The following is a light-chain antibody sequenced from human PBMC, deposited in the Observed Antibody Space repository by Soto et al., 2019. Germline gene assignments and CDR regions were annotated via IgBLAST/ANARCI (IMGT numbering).Light chain of an antibody. Sequence: QSALTQPPSASGSPGQSVTISCTGTSSDVGGYNYVSWYQQHPGKAPKLMIYEVSKRPSGVPDRFSGSKSGNTASLTVSGLQAEDEADYYCSSYAGSNKVFGGGTKDRP. CDR1: SSDVGGYNY. CDR2: EVS. CDR3: SSYAGSNKV. J-gene: IGLJ2*01. V-gene: IGLV2-8*01.